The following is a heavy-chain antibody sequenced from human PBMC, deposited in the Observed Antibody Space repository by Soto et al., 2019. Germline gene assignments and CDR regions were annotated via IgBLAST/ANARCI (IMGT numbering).Heavy chain of an antibody. J-gene: IGHJ6*02. CDR3: ARDNGVSPPLYGGNSGYYGMDV. Sequence: GGSLRLSCAASGFTFSSYAMHWVRQAPGKGLEWVAVISYDGSNKYYADSVKGRFTISRDNSKNTLYLQMNSLRAEDTAVYYCARDNGVSPPLYGGNSGYYGMDVWGQGTTVTVSS. D-gene: IGHD2-21*02. CDR1: GFTFSSYA. V-gene: IGHV3-30-3*01. CDR2: ISYDGSNK.